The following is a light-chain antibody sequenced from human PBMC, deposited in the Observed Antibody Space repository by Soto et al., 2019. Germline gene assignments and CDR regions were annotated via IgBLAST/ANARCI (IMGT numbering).Light chain of an antibody. CDR2: SIS. CDR3: QQTYNLPPT. V-gene: IGKV1-39*01. J-gene: IGKJ4*01. Sequence: DIQLTQSPSSLSASVGDRVSITCRTSQTITSYLNWYHHRPGQAPKLLIYSISNLQSVVPSRFSGGGTGTEFTLTISGLQPEYFASYSCQQTYNLPPTFGGGTRVQIK. CDR1: QTITSY.